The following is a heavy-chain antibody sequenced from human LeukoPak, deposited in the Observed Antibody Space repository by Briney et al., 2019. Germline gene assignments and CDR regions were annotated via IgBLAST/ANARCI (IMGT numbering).Heavy chain of an antibody. CDR1: GFSLSTNGMC. CDR2: IDWDDDK. J-gene: IGHJ4*02. D-gene: IGHD4-17*01. CDR3: ARIPHGDYAFDY. Sequence: SGPTLVNPTQTLTLTCTFSGFSLSTNGMCVSWIRQPPGKALEWLARIDWDDDKYYSTSLKTRLTISKDTSKNQVVLTMTNMDPVDTATYYCARIPHGDYAFDYWGQGTLVTVSS. V-gene: IGHV2-70*11.